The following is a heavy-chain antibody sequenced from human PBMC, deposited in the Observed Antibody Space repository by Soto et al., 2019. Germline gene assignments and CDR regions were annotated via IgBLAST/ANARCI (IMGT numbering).Heavy chain of an antibody. D-gene: IGHD5-18*01. V-gene: IGHV3-30*18. CDR2: ISYDGSNK. Sequence: GGSLRLSCAASGFTFSSYGMHWVRQAPGKGLEWVAVISYDGSNKYYADSVKGRFAISRDNSKNTLYLQMNSLRAEDTAVYYCAKDSFTASRDYYYGMDVWGQGTTVTVSS. CDR3: AKDSFTASRDYYYGMDV. J-gene: IGHJ6*02. CDR1: GFTFSSYG.